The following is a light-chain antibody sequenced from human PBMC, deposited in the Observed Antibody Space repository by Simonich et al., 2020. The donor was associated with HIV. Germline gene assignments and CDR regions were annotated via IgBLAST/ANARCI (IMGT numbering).Light chain of an antibody. CDR1: QSVSTH. V-gene: IGKV3-11*01. CDR2: DAS. Sequence: EIVMTQSPATLSVSPGERATLSCRASQSVSTHLAWYQPRPGQAPMLLIYDASNRATGIPTRFSGSGSGTDFTLTISSLEPEDFAVYYCQQRSNWPLTFGGGTKVEIK. CDR3: QQRSNWPLT. J-gene: IGKJ4*01.